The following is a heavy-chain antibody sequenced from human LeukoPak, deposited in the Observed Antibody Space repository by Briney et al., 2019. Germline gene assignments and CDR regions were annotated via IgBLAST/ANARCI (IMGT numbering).Heavy chain of an antibody. CDR1: GFTFSSYA. J-gene: IGHJ4*02. CDR2: ISYDGSNK. V-gene: IGHV3-30-3*01. CDR3: ASYSGYHMVHYFDY. D-gene: IGHD5-12*01. Sequence: GRSLRLSCAASGFTFSSYAMHWVRQAPGKGLEWVAVISYDGSNKYYADSVKGRFTISRDNSKNTLYLQMNSLRAEDTAVYYCASYSGYHMVHYFDYWGQGTLVTVSS.